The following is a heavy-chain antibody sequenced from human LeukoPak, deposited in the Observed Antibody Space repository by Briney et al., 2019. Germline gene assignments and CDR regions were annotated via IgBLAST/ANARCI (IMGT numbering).Heavy chain of an antibody. CDR1: GFTFSSYT. Sequence: PGGSLRLSCAASGFTFSSYTISWVRQAPGKGMEWVAATSGSGGRAYYADSVRGRFTISRDNSKNTLYLQMNSLRAEDTAVYYCAKDPIWGSWNDVGDLNYWGQGTLVTVSS. CDR3: AKDPIWGSWNDVGDLNY. D-gene: IGHD1-1*01. J-gene: IGHJ4*02. CDR2: TSGSGGRA. V-gene: IGHV3-23*01.